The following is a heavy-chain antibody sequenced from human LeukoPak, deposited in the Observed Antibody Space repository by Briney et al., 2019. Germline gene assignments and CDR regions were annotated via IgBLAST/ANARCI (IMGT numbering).Heavy chain of an antibody. CDR3: ARAKDYYDSSGYTY. V-gene: IGHV1-2*02. CDR1: GYTFTGYY. Sequence: ASVEVSCKASGYTFTGYYMHWVRQAPGQGLEWMGWINPNSGGTNYAQKFQGRVTMTRDTSISTAYMELSSLRSEDTAVYYCARAKDYYDSSGYTYWGQGTLVTVSS. CDR2: INPNSGGT. D-gene: IGHD3-22*01. J-gene: IGHJ4*02.